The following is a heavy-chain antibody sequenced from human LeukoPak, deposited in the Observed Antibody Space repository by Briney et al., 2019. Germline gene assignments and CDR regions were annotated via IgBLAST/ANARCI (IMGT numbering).Heavy chain of an antibody. CDR3: ARVGCSGGSCYPYYYYGMDV. D-gene: IGHD2-15*01. Sequence: GASVKVSCKASGYTFTSYAMHWVRQAPGQRLECMGWINAGNGNTKYSQKFQGRVTITRDTSASTAYMELSSLRSEDTAVYYCARVGCSGGSCYPYYYYGMDVWGQGTTVTVS. CDR2: INAGNGNT. V-gene: IGHV1-3*01. CDR1: GYTFTSYA. J-gene: IGHJ6*02.